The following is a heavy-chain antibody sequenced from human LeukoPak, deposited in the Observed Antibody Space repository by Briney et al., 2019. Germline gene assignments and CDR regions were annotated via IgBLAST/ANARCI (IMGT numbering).Heavy chain of an antibody. CDR2: IRYDGSYK. J-gene: IGHJ4*02. Sequence: GGSLRLSCAAPGFTFSSYGMHWVRQAPGKGLQWMSFIRYDGSYKYYADSVNGRFTISRDNSKNTLYLQMDNLRPDDTAIYYCAGIAVAGLYWGQGTLVTVSS. CDR1: GFTFSSYG. CDR3: AGIAVAGLY. V-gene: IGHV3-30*02. D-gene: IGHD6-19*01.